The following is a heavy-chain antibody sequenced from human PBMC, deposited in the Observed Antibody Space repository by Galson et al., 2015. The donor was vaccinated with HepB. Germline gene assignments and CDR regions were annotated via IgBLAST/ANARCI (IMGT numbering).Heavy chain of an antibody. J-gene: IGHJ3*02. CDR2: IHVGNGDT. D-gene: IGHD4-17*01. CDR3: AKDGQTVTTVLDM. V-gene: IGHV1-3*01. CDR1: GYTFTSFA. Sequence: SVKVSCKASGYTFTSFAMHWLRQAPGQRPEWMGWIHVGNGDTKVSQKFQGRVTIARDTSATTAYMELTSLTSEDTALYYCAKDGQTVTTVLDMWGQGTMVTVSS.